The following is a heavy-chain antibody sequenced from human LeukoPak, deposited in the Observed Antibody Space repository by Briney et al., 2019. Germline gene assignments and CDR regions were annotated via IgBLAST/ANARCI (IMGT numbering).Heavy chain of an antibody. D-gene: IGHD3-22*01. Sequence: PSETLSLTCAVSGYSISSGDYWAWIRQPPGKGLEWIGSIYHSGSTYYNPSLKSRVTISVDTSKNQFSLKLSSVTAADTAVYFCARISSSGSYSDAFDIWGQGTMVTVSS. CDR2: IYHSGST. CDR3: ARISSSGSYSDAFDI. V-gene: IGHV4-38-2*01. J-gene: IGHJ3*02. CDR1: GYSISSGDY.